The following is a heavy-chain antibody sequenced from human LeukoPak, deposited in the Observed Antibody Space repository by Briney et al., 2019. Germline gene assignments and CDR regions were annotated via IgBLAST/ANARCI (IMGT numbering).Heavy chain of an antibody. CDR3: AREGGD. CDR1: GGSFSGHY. V-gene: IGHV4-34*01. Sequence: PSETLSLTCAVSGGSFSGHYWNWIRQPLGKGLEWIGEINHGGSTNYNPSLKSRVTISVDTSQNQFSLRLSSVTAADTAVYYCAREGGDWGQGTLVTVSS. CDR2: INHGGST. D-gene: IGHD3-16*01. J-gene: IGHJ4*02.